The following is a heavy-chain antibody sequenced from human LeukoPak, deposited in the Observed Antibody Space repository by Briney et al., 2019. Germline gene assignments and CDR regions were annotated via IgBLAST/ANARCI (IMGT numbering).Heavy chain of an antibody. J-gene: IGHJ4*02. CDR1: GFTFSNAW. Sequence: GGSLRLSCAASGFTFSNAWMVWVRQAPGKGLEWVGRIKSKTDGGTTDYAEPVKGRFTISRDDSKNTLYLEMNSLKTEDTAVYYCTTRGSDSGCPFFWGQGTLVPVSS. V-gene: IGHV3-15*01. CDR2: IKSKTDGGTT. D-gene: IGHD3-10*01. CDR3: TTRGSDSGCPFF.